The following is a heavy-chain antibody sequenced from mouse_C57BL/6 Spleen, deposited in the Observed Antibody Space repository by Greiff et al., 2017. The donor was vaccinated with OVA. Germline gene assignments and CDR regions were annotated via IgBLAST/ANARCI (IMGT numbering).Heavy chain of an antibody. CDR2: IDPSDSYT. CDR1: GYTFTSYW. CDR3: ARCPNYGSSYWYFDV. Sequence: QVQLQQSGAELVMPGASVKLSCKASGYTFTSYWMHWVKQRPGQGLEWIGEIDPSDSYTNYNQKFKGKSTLTVDKSSSTAYMQLSSLTSEDSAVYYCARCPNYGSSYWYFDVWGTGTTVTVSS. J-gene: IGHJ1*03. D-gene: IGHD1-1*01. V-gene: IGHV1-69*01.